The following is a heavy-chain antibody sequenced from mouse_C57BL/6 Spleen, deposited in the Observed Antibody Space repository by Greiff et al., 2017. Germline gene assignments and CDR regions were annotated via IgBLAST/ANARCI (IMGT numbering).Heavy chain of an antibody. CDR3: ARDGPFAY. D-gene: IGHD2-3*01. V-gene: IGHV1-22*01. CDR2: INPNNGGT. J-gene: IGHJ3*01. Sequence: VQLKQSGPELVKPGASVKLSCKASGYTFTDYNMHWVKQSHGKSLEWIGYINPNNGGTSYNQKFKGKATLTVNKSSSTAYMELSSLTSEDSAVXYCARDGPFAYWGQGTLVTVSA. CDR1: GYTFTDYN.